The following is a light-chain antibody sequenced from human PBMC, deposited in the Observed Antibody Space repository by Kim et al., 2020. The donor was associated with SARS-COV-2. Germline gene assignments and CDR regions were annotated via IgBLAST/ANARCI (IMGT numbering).Light chain of an antibody. J-gene: IGKJ4*01. CDR1: QSVSTY. V-gene: IGKV3-11*01. CDR3: QQRSDWPPLT. CDR2: DSS. Sequence: SPGESATLPCRASQSVSTYLAWYQQKPGQAPRLLIYDSSTRAPGIPTRFVGRGSGTDFTLTITGLDPEDFAVYYCQQRSDWPPLTFGGGTKVDIK.